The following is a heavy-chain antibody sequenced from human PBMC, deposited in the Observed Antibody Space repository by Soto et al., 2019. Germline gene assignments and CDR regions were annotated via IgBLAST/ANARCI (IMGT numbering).Heavy chain of an antibody. V-gene: IGHV3-66*01. J-gene: IGHJ4*02. D-gene: IGHD2-15*01. CDR1: GFTVSSNY. Sequence: GGSLRLSCAASGFTVSSNYMSWVRQAPGKGLEWVSVIYSGGSTYYADSVKGRFTISRDNSKNTLYLQMNSLRAEDTAVYYCARGYCSGGSCHYFDYWGQGTLVTVSS. CDR3: ARGYCSGGSCHYFDY. CDR2: IYSGGST.